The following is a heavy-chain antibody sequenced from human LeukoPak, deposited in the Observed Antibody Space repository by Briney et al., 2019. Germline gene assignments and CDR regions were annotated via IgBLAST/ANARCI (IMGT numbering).Heavy chain of an antibody. J-gene: IGHJ4*02. CDR1: GFTFSSYS. D-gene: IGHD5-18*01. V-gene: IGHV3-21*04. CDR2: ISSSSSYI. CDR3: AKDLSVSSRQDTAMAEY. Sequence: PGGSLRLSCAASGFTFSSYSMNWVRQAPGKGLEWVSSISSSSSYIYYADSVKGRFTISRDNAKNSLYLQMNSLRAEDTAVYYCAKDLSVSSRQDTAMAEYWGQGTLVTVSS.